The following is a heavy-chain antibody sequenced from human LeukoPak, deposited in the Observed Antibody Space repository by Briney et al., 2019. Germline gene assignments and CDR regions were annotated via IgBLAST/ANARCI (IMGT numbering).Heavy chain of an antibody. CDR1: GGTFSSYA. J-gene: IGHJ6*02. V-gene: IGHV1-69*13. Sequence: SVKVSCKASGGTFSSYAISWVRRAPGQGLEWMGGIIPIYGTANYAQKFQGRVTITADESTSTAYMELSSLRSEDTAVYYCARVPAATSNYYYGMDVWGQGTTVAVSS. CDR2: IIPIYGTA. D-gene: IGHD2-2*01. CDR3: ARVPAATSNYYYGMDV.